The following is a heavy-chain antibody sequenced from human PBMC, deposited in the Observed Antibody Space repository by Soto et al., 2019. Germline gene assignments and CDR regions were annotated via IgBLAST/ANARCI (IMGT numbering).Heavy chain of an antibody. D-gene: IGHD2-2*01. V-gene: IGHV4-34*01. CDR1: GGSFSGYY. Sequence: QVQLQQWGAGLLKPSETLSLTCAVYGGSFSGYYWSWIRQPPGKGLEWIGEINHSGSTNYNPSLKSQVTISVDTSKNQFSLKLSSVTAADTAVYYCARGGRVYWSRASCRYYYYGMDVWGQGTTVTVSS. J-gene: IGHJ6*02. CDR3: ARGGRVYWSRASCRYYYYGMDV. CDR2: INHSGST.